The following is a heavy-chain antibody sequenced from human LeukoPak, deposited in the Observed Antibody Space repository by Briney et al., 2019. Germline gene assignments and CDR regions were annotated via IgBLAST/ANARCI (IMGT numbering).Heavy chain of an antibody. D-gene: IGHD5-18*01. Sequence: GGSLRLSCAASGFTFSSYAMHWVRQAPGKGLEWVAVISYDGSNKYYADSVKGRFTISRDNSKNTLYLQMNSLRAEDTAVYYCTTSRRSSYGYRALELPPSPVDWGQGTLVTVSS. CDR3: TTSRRSSYGYRALELPPSPVD. CDR1: GFTFSSYA. CDR2: ISYDGSNK. J-gene: IGHJ4*02. V-gene: IGHV3-30*04.